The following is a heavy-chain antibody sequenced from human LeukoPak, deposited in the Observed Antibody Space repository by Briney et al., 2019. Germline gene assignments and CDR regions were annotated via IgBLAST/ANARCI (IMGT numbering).Heavy chain of an antibody. D-gene: IGHD6-13*01. CDR2: FYYSGDT. CDR3: ARGVAAAGTFWFDP. J-gene: IGHJ5*02. CDR1: GDSIRGFY. Sequence: SETLSLTCNVSGDSIRGFYWGWIRQPPGKGLEWIGYFYYSGDTNYNPALESRVIISVDTSKNQFSLKLSSLTAADTAVYYCARGVAAAGTFWFDPWGQGILVTVSS. V-gene: IGHV4-59*01.